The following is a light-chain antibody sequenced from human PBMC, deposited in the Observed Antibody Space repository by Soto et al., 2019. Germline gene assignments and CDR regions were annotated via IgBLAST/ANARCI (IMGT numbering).Light chain of an antibody. Sequence: SVLTQPPSASGSPGQSVTISCTGTSSDVGAYKYVSWYQQHPGKAPKLIIYEVSERPSGVPDRFSGSKSGNTASLTVSGLQAEDEADYYCNSYTGTSNVFGTGTKVTVL. CDR1: SSDVGAYKY. J-gene: IGLJ1*01. CDR2: EVS. V-gene: IGLV2-8*01. CDR3: NSYTGTSNV.